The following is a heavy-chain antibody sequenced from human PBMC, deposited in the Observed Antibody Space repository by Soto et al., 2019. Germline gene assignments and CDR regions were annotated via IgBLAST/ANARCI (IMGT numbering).Heavy chain of an antibody. CDR2: VYHSGST. Sequence: SETLSLTCVVSGGSISTYYWSWIRQPPGKGLEWIGYVYHSGSTNYNPSLKSRVTISVDTSKNQFSLKLSSVTAADTAVYYCARWDAYYSFDYWGQGTLVPVSS. CDR1: GGSISTYY. CDR3: ARWDAYYSFDY. D-gene: IGHD1-26*01. J-gene: IGHJ4*02. V-gene: IGHV4-59*01.